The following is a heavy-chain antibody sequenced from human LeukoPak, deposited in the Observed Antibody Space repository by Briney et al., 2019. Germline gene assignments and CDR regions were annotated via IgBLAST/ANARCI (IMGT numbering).Heavy chain of an antibody. J-gene: IGHJ5*02. Sequence: MSSQTLSLTHAVSGASITSGGYSSGWLRQPPGKGLHWIENIYHSGSTYYNPSLKSRFTISVDRSKNQFSLKLSSVTAADTAVYYCARQWEYQLSNWFDPWGQGTLVTVSS. CDR3: ARQWEYQLSNWFDP. V-gene: IGHV4-30-2*01. CDR1: GASITSGGYS. D-gene: IGHD2-2*01. CDR2: IYHSGST.